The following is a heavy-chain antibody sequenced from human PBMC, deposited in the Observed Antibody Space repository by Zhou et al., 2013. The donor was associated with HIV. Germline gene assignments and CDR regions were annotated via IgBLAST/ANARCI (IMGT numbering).Heavy chain of an antibody. CDR3: ARGQLQTPYYFDY. V-gene: IGHV1-69*05. J-gene: IGHJ4*02. CDR2: IIPIFGTA. Sequence: QVQLVQSGAEVKSPGSSVKVSCKASGGIFNDVALTWVRQAPGQGLEWMGGIIPIFGTANYAQKFQGRVTITTDESTSTAYMELSSLRSEDTAVYYCARGQLQTPYYFDYWGQGTLVTVSS. D-gene: IGHD6-6*01. CDR1: GGIFNDVA.